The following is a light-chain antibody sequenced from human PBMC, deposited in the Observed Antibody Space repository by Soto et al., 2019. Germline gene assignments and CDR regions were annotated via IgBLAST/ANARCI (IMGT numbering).Light chain of an antibody. CDR1: SSDVGGYNY. CDR3: SSYTRSSTSYV. CDR2: EVS. Sequence: QSALTQPASVSGSPGQSITISCTGTSSDVGGYNYVSGYQQHPGKAPKLMIYEVSNRPSRVSNRFSGSKSGNTASLTISGLQAEDEADYYCSSYTRSSTSYVFGTGTKLTVL. J-gene: IGLJ1*01. V-gene: IGLV2-14*01.